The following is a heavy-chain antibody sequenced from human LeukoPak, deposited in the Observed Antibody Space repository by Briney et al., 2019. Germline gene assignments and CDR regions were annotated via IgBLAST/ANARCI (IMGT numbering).Heavy chain of an antibody. J-gene: IGHJ4*02. Sequence: SETLSLTCTVSGDSISNYYWTWIRQPPGKGLEWIAYLYYNGSTNYNPSLKSRVTMSLDTSKEQFSLKLSSVTAADTAVYYCARGQHYNSSGLVFDYWGQGTLVTVSS. CDR1: GDSISNYY. D-gene: IGHD3-22*01. V-gene: IGHV4-59*01. CDR2: LYYNGST. CDR3: ARGQHYNSSGLVFDY.